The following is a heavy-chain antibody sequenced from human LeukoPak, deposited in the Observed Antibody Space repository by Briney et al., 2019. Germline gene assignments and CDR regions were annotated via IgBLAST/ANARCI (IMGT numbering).Heavy chain of an antibody. J-gene: IGHJ4*02. V-gene: IGHV3-30*02. CDR1: GFTFSNFG. D-gene: IGHD1-26*01. CDR3: ARDRVGATLYFDY. Sequence: SGGSLRLSCSASGFTFSNFGMHWVRQAPGKGLEWVAFIRYVGGETYYADSVKGRFTISRDNSKNTLYLQMNSLRAEDTAVYYCARDRVGATLYFDYWGQGTLVTVSS. CDR2: IRYVGGET.